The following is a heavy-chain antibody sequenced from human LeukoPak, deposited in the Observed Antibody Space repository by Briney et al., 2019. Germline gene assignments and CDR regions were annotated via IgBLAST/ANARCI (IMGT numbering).Heavy chain of an antibody. CDR3: ANGGYCSSSSCYPKWFDP. Sequence: SETLSLTCSVSGGSISSCYWSWIRQPPGKGLEWIGSVYHSGSTNYNPSLKSRVTISVDTSKNQFSLKLRSVTAADTAIYYCANGGYCSSSSCYPKWFDPWGQGTLVTVSS. CDR1: GGSISSCY. CDR2: VYHSGST. V-gene: IGHV4-59*01. D-gene: IGHD2-2*01. J-gene: IGHJ5*02.